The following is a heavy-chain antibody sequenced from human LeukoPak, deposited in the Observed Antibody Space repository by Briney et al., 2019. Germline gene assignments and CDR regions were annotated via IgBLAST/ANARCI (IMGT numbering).Heavy chain of an antibody. CDR1: GGSISSSNW. CDR3: ARVSHYYDSSGWNY. J-gene: IGHJ4*02. V-gene: IGHV4-4*02. CDR2: IYRSGST. Sequence: PSGTLSLTCAVSGGSISSSNWWSWVRQPPGKGLEWIGEIYRSGSTNYNPSLKSRVTISVDKSKNQFSLKLSSVTAADTAVYYCARVSHYYDSSGWNYWGQGTLVTVSS. D-gene: IGHD3-22*01.